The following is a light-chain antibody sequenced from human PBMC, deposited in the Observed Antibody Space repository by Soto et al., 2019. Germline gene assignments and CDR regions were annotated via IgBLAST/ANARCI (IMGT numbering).Light chain of an antibody. V-gene: IGLV3-9*01. CDR3: QVWDSSTAS. CDR1: NIGRKN. Sequence: SYELTQPLSVSVALGQTARITCGGNNIGRKNVHWYQQKPGQAPVLVIYRDSNRPSGIPERFSGSNSENTATLTISGGQAGDEADYYCQVWDSSTASFGGGTKLTVL. CDR2: RDS. J-gene: IGLJ2*01.